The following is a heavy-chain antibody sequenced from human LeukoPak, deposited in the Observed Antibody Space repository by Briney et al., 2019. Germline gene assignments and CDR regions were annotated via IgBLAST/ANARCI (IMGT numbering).Heavy chain of an antibody. CDR1: GGSISSYY. D-gene: IGHD7-27*01. Sequence: SETLSLTCTVSGGSISSYYWNWIRQPPGKGLEWIGYIFYSGSTNYNPSLKSRVTILVDTSKNQFSLRLSSVTAADTAVYYCARNIRPGDLNWFDPWGQGTLVTVSS. CDR3: ARNIRPGDLNWFDP. J-gene: IGHJ5*02. V-gene: IGHV4-59*01. CDR2: IFYSGST.